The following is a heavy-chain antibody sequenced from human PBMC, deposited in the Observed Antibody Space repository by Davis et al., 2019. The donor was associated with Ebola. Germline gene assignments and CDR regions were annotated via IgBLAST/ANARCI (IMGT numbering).Heavy chain of an antibody. CDR3: ARGNWNDLDY. D-gene: IGHD1-1*01. CDR1: GGSISSSHYY. V-gene: IGHV4-61*05. CDR2: IYYSGST. J-gene: IGHJ4*02. Sequence: MPSETLSLTCTVSGGSISSSHYYWGWIRQPPGKGLEWIGYIYYSGSTNYNPSLKSRVTISVDTSKNQFSLQLNSVTPEDTAVYYCARGNWNDLDYWGQGTLVTVSS.